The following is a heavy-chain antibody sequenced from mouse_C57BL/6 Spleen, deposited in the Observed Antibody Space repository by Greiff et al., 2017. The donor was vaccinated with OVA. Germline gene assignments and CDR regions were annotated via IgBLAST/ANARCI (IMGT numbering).Heavy chain of an antibody. V-gene: IGHV8-12*01. Sequence: QVTLKVSGPGILQSSQTLSLPCSFSGFSLSTSGMGVSWIRQPSGKGLEWLAHIYWDDDKRYNPSLKSRLTISKDTSRNQVFLKITSVDTADTATYYCARIFRLLHYAMDYWGQGTSVTVSS. CDR3: ARIFRLLHYAMDY. D-gene: IGHD2-3*01. CDR2: IYWDDDK. J-gene: IGHJ4*01. CDR1: GFSLSTSGMG.